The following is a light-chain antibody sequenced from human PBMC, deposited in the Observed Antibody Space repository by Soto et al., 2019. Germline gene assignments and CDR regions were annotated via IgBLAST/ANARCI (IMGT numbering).Light chain of an antibody. CDR2: DAS. J-gene: IGKJ5*01. CDR3: QQRSNWPIT. V-gene: IGKV3-11*01. Sequence: EIVLTQSPVTLSLSPGERATLSCRASQSVSNYLAWYQQKLGQAPRLLIYDASNRATGIPARFSGSGSGTDFSLTISSLEPEDFAVYYCQQRSNWPITFGLGTRLEIK. CDR1: QSVSNY.